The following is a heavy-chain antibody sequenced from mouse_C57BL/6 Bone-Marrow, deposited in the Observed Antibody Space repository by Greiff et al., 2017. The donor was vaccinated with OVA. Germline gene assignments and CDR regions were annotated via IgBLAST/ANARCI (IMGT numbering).Heavy chain of an antibody. V-gene: IGHV1-22*01. Sequence: EVQLQQSGPELVKPGASVKMSCKASGYSFTDYNMHWVKQSHGKSLEWIGYINPNNGGTSYNQKFKGKATLTVNKSSSTAYMELRSLTSEDSAVYYCARRDGYDYTWFAYWGQGTLVTVSA. CDR2: INPNNGGT. CDR3: ARRDGYDYTWFAY. J-gene: IGHJ3*01. CDR1: GYSFTDYN. D-gene: IGHD2-4*01.